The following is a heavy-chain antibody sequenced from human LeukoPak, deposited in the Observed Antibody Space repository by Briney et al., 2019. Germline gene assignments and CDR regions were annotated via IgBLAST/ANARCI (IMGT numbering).Heavy chain of an antibody. CDR3: ARVRYYYDSSGYYFDAFDI. J-gene: IGHJ3*02. D-gene: IGHD3-22*01. Sequence: ASVKVSCKASGYTFTSYGISWVRQAPGQGLEWMGWISAYNGNTNSAQKLQGRVTMTTDTSTSTAYMELRSLRSDDTAVYYCARVRYYYDSSGYYFDAFDIWGQGTMVTVSS. V-gene: IGHV1-18*01. CDR2: ISAYNGNT. CDR1: GYTFTSYG.